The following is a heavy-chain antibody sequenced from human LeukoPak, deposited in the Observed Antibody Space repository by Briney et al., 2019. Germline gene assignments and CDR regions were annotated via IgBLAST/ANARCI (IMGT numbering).Heavy chain of an antibody. CDR1: GFTFSSYW. Sequence: GGSLRLTCAASGFTFSSYWMSWVRQAPGKGLEWVANIKQDGSEKYYVDSGKGRFTISRDNAKNSLYLQMNSLRAEDTAVYYCARVGRGYYYDSSGDYPPPAYYYMDVWGKGTTVTVSS. CDR2: IKQDGSEK. J-gene: IGHJ6*03. D-gene: IGHD3-22*01. V-gene: IGHV3-7*04. CDR3: ARVGRGYYYDSSGDYPPPAYYYMDV.